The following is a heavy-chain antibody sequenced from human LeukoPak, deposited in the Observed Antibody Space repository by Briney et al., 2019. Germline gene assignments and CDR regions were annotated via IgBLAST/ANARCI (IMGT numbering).Heavy chain of an antibody. CDR1: GGTFSSYA. J-gene: IGHJ5*02. CDR2: IIPIFGTA. V-gene: IGHV1-69*05. CDR3: ARDFVGGTAVADRDNWFDP. D-gene: IGHD6-19*01. Sequence: ASVKVSCKASGGTFSSYAISWVRQAPGQGLEWMGGIIPIFGTANYAQKFQGRVAITTDESTSTAYMELSSLRSEDTAVYYCARDFVGGTAVADRDNWFDPWGQGTLVTVSS.